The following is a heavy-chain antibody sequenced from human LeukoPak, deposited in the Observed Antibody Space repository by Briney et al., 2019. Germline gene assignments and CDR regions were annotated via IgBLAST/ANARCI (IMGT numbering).Heavy chain of an antibody. CDR1: GGTFSSYA. J-gene: IGHJ5*02. D-gene: IGHD3-22*01. CDR2: IIPIFGTA. V-gene: IGHV1-69*05. CDR3: ARGRGYTLGWFDP. Sequence: GSSVKVSCKASGGTFSSYAISWVRQAPGQGLEWMGRIIPIFGTANYAQKFQGRVTITTDESTSTAYMELSSLRSEDTAVYYCARGRGYTLGWFDPWGQGTLVTVSS.